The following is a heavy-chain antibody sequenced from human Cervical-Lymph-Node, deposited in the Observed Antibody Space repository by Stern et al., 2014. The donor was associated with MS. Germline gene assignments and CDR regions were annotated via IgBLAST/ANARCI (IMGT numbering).Heavy chain of an antibody. V-gene: IGHV4-59*01. D-gene: IGHD3-16*01. Sequence: VQLVESGPGLVKPSETLSLTCTVSGASISSSYWSWIRQPPGQGPEWFAYIYYSGITNYNPSLRSRVTISVDMAKNQFSLKVTSVTAADTAVYYCAKWGTGGYGHFDYWGQGILVTVSS. CDR1: GASISSSY. J-gene: IGHJ4*02. CDR3: AKWGTGGYGHFDY. CDR2: IYYSGIT.